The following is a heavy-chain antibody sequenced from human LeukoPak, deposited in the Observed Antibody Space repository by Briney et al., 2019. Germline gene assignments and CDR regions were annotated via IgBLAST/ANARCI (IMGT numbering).Heavy chain of an antibody. CDR2: IYTSGST. V-gene: IGHV4-4*07. D-gene: IGHD1-14*01. Sequence: SETLSLTCSVSGGSIGSHYWSWIRQPAGKGLEWIGRIYTSGSTNYNPSLKSRVTMSVDTSKNQFSLKLSSVTAADMAVYYCARDQNPGVYFDYWGQGTLVTVSS. CDR3: ARDQNPGVYFDY. CDR1: GGSIGSHY. J-gene: IGHJ4*02.